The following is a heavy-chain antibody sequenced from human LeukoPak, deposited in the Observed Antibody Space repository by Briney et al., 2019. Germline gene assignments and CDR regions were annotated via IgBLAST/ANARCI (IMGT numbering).Heavy chain of an antibody. CDR3: ARGEGYYDSGGYYYYFDY. Sequence: GGSLRLSCAAPGFTFRNYPIHWVRQSPGKGLEWVAVIPYDGSNKFYADSVKGRFTISRDNSKNTLYLQMNSLRAEDTAVYYCARGEGYYDSGGYYYYFDYWGQGTLVTVSS. CDR1: GFTFRNYP. V-gene: IGHV3-30-3*01. J-gene: IGHJ4*02. D-gene: IGHD3-22*01. CDR2: IPYDGSNK.